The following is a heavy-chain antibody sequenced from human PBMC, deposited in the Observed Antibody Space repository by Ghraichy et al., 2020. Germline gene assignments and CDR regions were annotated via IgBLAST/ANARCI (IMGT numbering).Heavy chain of an antibody. Sequence: GKSLNISCAASGFTFSSYAMSWVRQAPGKGLEWVSAISGSGGSTYYADSVKGRFTISRDNSKNTLYLQMNSLRAEDTAVYYSVRGRLPVNWFDPWGQGTLVTVSS. CDR3: VRGRLPVNWFDP. CDR2: ISGSGGST. J-gene: IGHJ5*02. V-gene: IGHV3-23*01. D-gene: IGHD1-26*01. CDR1: GFTFSSYA.